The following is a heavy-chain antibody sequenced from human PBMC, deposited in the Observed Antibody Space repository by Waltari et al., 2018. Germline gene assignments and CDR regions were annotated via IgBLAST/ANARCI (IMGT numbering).Heavy chain of an antibody. CDR3: ARVTHYGSGSYSLDV. J-gene: IGHJ6*02. Sequence: QVQLVQSGAEVKKPGASVKVSCKASGYTFTGYYMHWVRQAPGQGLEWMGWINPNSGGTSYAQKFQGWVTMTRDTSISTAYMELSRLRSDDTAVYYCARVTHYGSGSYSLDVWGQGTTVTVSS. CDR1: GYTFTGYY. CDR2: INPNSGGT. V-gene: IGHV1-2*04. D-gene: IGHD3-10*01.